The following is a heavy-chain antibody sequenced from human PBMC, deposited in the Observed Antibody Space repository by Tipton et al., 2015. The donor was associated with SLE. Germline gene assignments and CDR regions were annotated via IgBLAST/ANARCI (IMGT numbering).Heavy chain of an antibody. J-gene: IGHJ4*02. CDR3: ARRGANWNYEKGSGYVDY. CDR1: GGSFSGYY. Sequence: LRLSCAVYGGSFSGYYWSWIRQPPGKGLEWIGEINHSGSTNYNPSLKSRVTISVDTSKNQFSLKLSSVTAADTAVYYCARRGANWNYEKGSGYVDYWGQGTLVTVSS. CDR2: INHSGST. V-gene: IGHV4-34*01. D-gene: IGHD1-7*01.